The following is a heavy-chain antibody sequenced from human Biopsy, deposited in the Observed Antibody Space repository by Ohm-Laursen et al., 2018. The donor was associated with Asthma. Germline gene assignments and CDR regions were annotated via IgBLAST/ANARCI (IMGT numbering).Heavy chain of an antibody. CDR3: AKASSSGWSAPLDY. CDR2: INWNGGST. D-gene: IGHD6-19*01. Sequence: SLRLSCAASGFTFDDYGMSWVRQAPGKGLDWVSGINWNGGSTGYADSVKGRFTISRDNAKNSLYLQMNTLKTEDTAIYFCAKASSSGWSAPLDYWGQGMLVTVSS. V-gene: IGHV3-20*04. CDR1: GFTFDDYG. J-gene: IGHJ4*02.